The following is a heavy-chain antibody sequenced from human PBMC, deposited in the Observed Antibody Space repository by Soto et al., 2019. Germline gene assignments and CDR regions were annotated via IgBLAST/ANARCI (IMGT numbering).Heavy chain of an antibody. D-gene: IGHD6-19*01. CDR3: ARDYRSGYDN. J-gene: IGHJ4*02. Sequence: SETLSLTCNVSGGSISNYYWSWIRQPPGNGLEWIAYVYYTGGSYYNPSLKSRATISIDTSKNQFSLKMNSVTAADTAVYYCARDYRSGYDNWGQGVLVTVSS. V-gene: IGHV4-30-4*01. CDR1: GGSISNYY. CDR2: VYYTGGS.